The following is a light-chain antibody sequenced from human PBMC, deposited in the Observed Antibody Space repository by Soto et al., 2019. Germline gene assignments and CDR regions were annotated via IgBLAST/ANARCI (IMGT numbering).Light chain of an antibody. Sequence: QAVVTQPASVSGSPGQSITISCTGTSSDVGNYPLVSWYQQHPGKAPKLVIYEVNKWPSGVSNRFSGSRSGYTASLTISGLQADDEADYYCSSYAGTRVVFGGGTKLTVL. J-gene: IGLJ2*01. CDR3: SSYAGTRVV. CDR2: EVN. V-gene: IGLV2-23*02. CDR1: SSDVGNYPL.